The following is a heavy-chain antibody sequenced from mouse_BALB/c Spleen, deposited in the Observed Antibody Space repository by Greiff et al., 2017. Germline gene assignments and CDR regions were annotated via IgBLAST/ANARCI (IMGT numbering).Heavy chain of an antibody. D-gene: IGHD2-14*01. CDR3: AREDRYDAMDY. CDR1: GYTFTSYW. V-gene: IGHV1-7*01. J-gene: IGHJ4*01. CDR2: INPSTGYT. Sequence: VQLVESGAELAKPGASVKMSCKASGYTFTSYWMHWVKQRPGQGLEWIGYINPSTGYTEYNQKFKDKATLTADKSSSTAYMQLSSLTSEDSAVYYCAREDRYDAMDYWGQGTSVTVSS.